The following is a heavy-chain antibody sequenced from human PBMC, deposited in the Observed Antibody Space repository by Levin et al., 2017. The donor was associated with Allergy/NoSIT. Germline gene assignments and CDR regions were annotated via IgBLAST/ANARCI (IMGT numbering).Heavy chain of an antibody. V-gene: IGHV4-59*01. CDR1: GGSISSYY. Sequence: NASETLSLTCTVSGGSISSYYWSWIRQPPGKGLEWIGYIYSSGSTNYNPSFKSRVTISVDTSKNQFSLKLSSVTAADTAVYYCARDLVGSSAFDYWGQGTLVTVSS. D-gene: IGHD6-6*01. CDR2: IYSSGST. CDR3: ARDLVGSSAFDY. J-gene: IGHJ4*02.